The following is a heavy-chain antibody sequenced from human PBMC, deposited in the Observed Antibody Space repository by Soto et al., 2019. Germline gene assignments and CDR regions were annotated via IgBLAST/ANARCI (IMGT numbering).Heavy chain of an antibody. J-gene: IGHJ4*02. Sequence: EVQLLESGGTLVQPGGSLRLSCEASGSTFSTYAMSWVRQAPGKGLEWVSGIGASGAGTYYADFVKGRFIISRDNSKNALHLQMNSLRAEDTAVYYCALRKTGSYFDYWGQGTLVTVSS. V-gene: IGHV3-23*01. CDR3: ALRKTGSYFDY. CDR1: GSTFSTYA. CDR2: IGASGAGT. D-gene: IGHD1-26*01.